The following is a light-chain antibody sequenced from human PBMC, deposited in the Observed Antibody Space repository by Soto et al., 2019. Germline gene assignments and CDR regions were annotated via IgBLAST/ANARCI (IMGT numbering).Light chain of an antibody. CDR3: AAWDDSLSVLE. Sequence: QSVLTQPPSASGTPGQRVTISCSGSSSNIGSNFVYWYQQLPGTAPKLLIYRNDQRPSGIPDRFSGSKSGTSASLAISGLRSEDEADYYCAAWDDSLSVLEFGGATKLTVL. CDR2: RND. J-gene: IGLJ2*01. V-gene: IGLV1-47*01. CDR1: SSNIGSNF.